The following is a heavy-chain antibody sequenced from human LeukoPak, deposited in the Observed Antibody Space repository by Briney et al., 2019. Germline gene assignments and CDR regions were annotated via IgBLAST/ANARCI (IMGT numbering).Heavy chain of an antibody. V-gene: IGHV4-59*01. J-gene: IGHJ4*02. CDR1: GGSISSYY. Sequence: SETLSLTCIVSGGSISSYYWSWIRQPPGKGLEWIGYIYYSGSTNYNPSLKSRVTISVDTSKNQFSLKLSSVTAADTAVYYCARAYYRLYYFDYWGQGTLVTVSS. CDR3: ARAYYRLYYFDY. D-gene: IGHD3-10*01. CDR2: IYYSGST.